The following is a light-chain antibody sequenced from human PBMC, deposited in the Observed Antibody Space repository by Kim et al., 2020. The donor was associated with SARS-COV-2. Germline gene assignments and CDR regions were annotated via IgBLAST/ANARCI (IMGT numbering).Light chain of an antibody. CDR1: Y. Sequence: QSALTQPRSVSGSPGQSVTISCTDYVSWYQQHPGKAPKFMIYDVSKRPSGVPDRFSGSKSGNTASLTISGLQAEDEGDYYCCSYAGSYTWVFGGG. CDR2: DVS. CDR3: CSYAGSYTWV. V-gene: IGLV2-11*01. J-gene: IGLJ3*02.